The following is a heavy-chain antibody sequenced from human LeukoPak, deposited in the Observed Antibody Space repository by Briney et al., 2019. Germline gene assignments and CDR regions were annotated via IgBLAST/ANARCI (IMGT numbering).Heavy chain of an antibody. D-gene: IGHD5-12*01. CDR2: INPNSGGT. Sequence: ASVKVSCKASGYSFTNYYIHWVRQAPGQGLEWMGGINPNSGGTNYAQKFQGRVTMTRDTSISTAYMELSRLRSDDTAVYYCARDGENSYGYMGYYGMDVWGQGTTVTAAS. CDR3: ARDGENSYGYMGYYGMDV. J-gene: IGHJ6*02. V-gene: IGHV1-2*02. CDR1: GYSFTNYY.